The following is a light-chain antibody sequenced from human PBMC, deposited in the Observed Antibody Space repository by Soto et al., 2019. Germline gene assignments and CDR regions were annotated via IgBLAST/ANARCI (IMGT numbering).Light chain of an antibody. J-gene: IGLJ1*01. CDR3: NSYTSSSTHV. Sequence: ALTQPASGSASPGQSITISCTGTSSDVGGYNYVSWYQQHPGKAPKLMIYDVSNRPSGVSDRFSGSKSGNTASLTISGLQAEDEADYYCNSYTSSSTHVFGTGTKVTVL. CDR2: DVS. V-gene: IGLV2-14*01. CDR1: SSDVGGYNY.